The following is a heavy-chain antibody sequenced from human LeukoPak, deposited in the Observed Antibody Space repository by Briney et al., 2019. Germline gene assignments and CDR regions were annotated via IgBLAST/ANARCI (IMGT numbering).Heavy chain of an antibody. V-gene: IGHV3-30*18. CDR3: AKETYGSGSFDD. J-gene: IGHJ4*02. Sequence: GGSLRLSCAASGFTFSSYGMHWVRQAPGKGLEWVAVISYDGSNKYYADSVKGRFTISRDNSKNTLYLQMNSLRAEDTAVYYCAKETYGSGSFDDWGQGALVT. CDR1: GFTFSSYG. D-gene: IGHD3-10*01. CDR2: ISYDGSNK.